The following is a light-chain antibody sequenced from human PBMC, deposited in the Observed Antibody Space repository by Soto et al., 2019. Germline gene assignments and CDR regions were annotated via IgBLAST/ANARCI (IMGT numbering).Light chain of an antibody. CDR1: QTVSNT. V-gene: IGKV3-15*01. CDR3: LHYKDWPRWT. Sequence: EIVLTQSPSTLSVSPGERATLSCRASQTVSNTLAWYQQQPGQTPRLLIYGASTTATGIPARFSGSGSGTEFTLTIDRLQSEDFAVYYCLHYKDWPRWTFGQGTKVEVK. CDR2: GAS. J-gene: IGKJ1*01.